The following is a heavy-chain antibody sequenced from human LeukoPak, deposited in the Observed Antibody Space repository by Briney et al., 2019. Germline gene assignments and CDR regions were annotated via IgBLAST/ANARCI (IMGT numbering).Heavy chain of an antibody. Sequence: GGSLRLSCSAPGFTFSSYWMYWVRQAPGKGLVWVSDIKSDGSSTTYADSVKGRFTISRDNAKNTLYLQMNNLRGEDTAVYYCARGGYFGSIDSWGQGTLVTVSS. CDR1: GFTFSSYW. D-gene: IGHD3-10*01. V-gene: IGHV3-74*01. J-gene: IGHJ4*02. CDR3: ARGGYFGSIDS. CDR2: IKSDGSST.